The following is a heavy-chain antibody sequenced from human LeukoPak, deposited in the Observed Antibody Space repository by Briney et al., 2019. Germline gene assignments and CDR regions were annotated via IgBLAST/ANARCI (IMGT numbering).Heavy chain of an antibody. V-gene: IGHV3-30-3*01. J-gene: IGHJ4*02. D-gene: IGHD2-2*01. CDR2: ISYDGSNK. CDR1: GFTFSSDA. Sequence: GGSLRLSCAASGFTFSSDAMHLVRQAAGKGLEWVAVISYDGSNKYYADSVKGRFTISRDNSKNTLYLQMNSLRAEDTALYYCASGYCGRTTCSPPFDYWGQGTLVTVSS. CDR3: ASGYCGRTTCSPPFDY.